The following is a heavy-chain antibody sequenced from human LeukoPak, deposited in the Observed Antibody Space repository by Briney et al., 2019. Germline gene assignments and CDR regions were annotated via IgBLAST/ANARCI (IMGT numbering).Heavy chain of an antibody. Sequence: PGGSLRLSCAASGFTFSSYSMNWVRQAPGKGLEWVAVISYDGSNKYYADSVKGRFTISRDNSKNTLYLQMNSLRAEDTAVYYCAKDAWTYYYDSSGYYDYWGQGTLVTVSS. CDR3: AKDAWTYYYDSSGYYDY. J-gene: IGHJ4*02. CDR1: GFTFSSYS. CDR2: ISYDGSNK. V-gene: IGHV3-30*18. D-gene: IGHD3-22*01.